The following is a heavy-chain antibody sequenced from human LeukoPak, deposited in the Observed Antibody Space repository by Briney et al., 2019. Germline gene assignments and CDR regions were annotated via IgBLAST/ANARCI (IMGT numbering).Heavy chain of an antibody. CDR3: ARVRVLGSSGWYYFDY. CDR2: ISSSSSYI. Sequence: GGCLRLSCAASGFTFSSYSMNWVRQAPGKGLEWVSSISSSSSYIYYADSVKGRFTISRDNAKNSLYLQMNSLRAEDTAVYYCARVRVLGSSGWYYFDYWGQGTLVTVSS. V-gene: IGHV3-21*01. J-gene: IGHJ4*02. D-gene: IGHD6-19*01. CDR1: GFTFSSYS.